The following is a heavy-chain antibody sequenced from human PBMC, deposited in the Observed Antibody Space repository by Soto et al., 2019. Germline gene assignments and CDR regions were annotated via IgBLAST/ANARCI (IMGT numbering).Heavy chain of an antibody. CDR2: INPNNGYT. D-gene: IGHD3-3*01. Sequence: KVSCKASIYTFTSYYIHWVRQAPGQGLEWMGWINPNNGYTKYTQKFQGRVTVTRDTSITTAYLELTRLQSDDTAVYYCAKAKFDFWSGYWSPSLDFWGQGTLVTVSS. V-gene: IGHV1-2*02. J-gene: IGHJ4*02. CDR1: IYTFTSYY. CDR3: AKAKFDFWSGYWSPSLDF.